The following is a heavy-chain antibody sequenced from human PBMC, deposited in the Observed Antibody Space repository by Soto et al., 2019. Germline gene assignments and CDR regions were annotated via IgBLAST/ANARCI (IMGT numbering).Heavy chain of an antibody. Sequence: PSETLSLTCTVSGGSVSGDSISSSSYYWAWIRQPPGKGLEWIRSISFSGSTYYNPSLKSRVTISVDTSKKQFSLKLSSVTAADTAVYYCARRFGSFDYWGQGTQVTVSS. CDR1: GDSISSSSYY. V-gene: IGHV4-39*01. D-gene: IGHD1-26*01. CDR2: ISFSGST. CDR3: ARRFGSFDY. J-gene: IGHJ4*02.